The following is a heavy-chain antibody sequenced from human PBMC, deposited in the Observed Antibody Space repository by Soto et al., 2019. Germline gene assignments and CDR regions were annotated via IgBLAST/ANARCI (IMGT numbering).Heavy chain of an antibody. CDR1: GFTFSSYW. J-gene: IGHJ6*02. CDR2: INSDGSST. Sequence: GGSLRLSCAASGFTFSSYWMHWVRQAPWKGLVWVSRINSDGSSTSYADSVKGRFTISRDNAKNTLYLQMNSLRAEDTAVYYCARANGGYDLYYYGMDVWGQGTTVTVSS. D-gene: IGHD5-12*01. V-gene: IGHV3-74*01. CDR3: ARANGGYDLYYYGMDV.